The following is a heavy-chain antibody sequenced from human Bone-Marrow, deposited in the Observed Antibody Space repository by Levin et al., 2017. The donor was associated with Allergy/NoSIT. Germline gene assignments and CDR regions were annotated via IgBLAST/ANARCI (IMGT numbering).Heavy chain of an antibody. V-gene: IGHV4-4*07. CDR2: VYGSDST. D-gene: IGHD3-3*01. CDR3: ARGDPSGATYFTY. CDR1: GTSIIGNY. Sequence: NTSETLSLTCTASGTSIIGNYWSWIRQPAGKGLEWLGRVYGSDSTEYNPSLKSRVTMSLDTSKNQFSLKLTSVTAADTAVYYCARGDPSGATYFTYWGLGMLVTVSS. J-gene: IGHJ4*02.